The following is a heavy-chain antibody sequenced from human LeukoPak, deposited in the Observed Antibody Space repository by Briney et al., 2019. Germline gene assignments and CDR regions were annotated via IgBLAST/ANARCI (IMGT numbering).Heavy chain of an antibody. D-gene: IGHD1-14*01. Sequence: GGSLRLSCAASGFTFSSYWMSWVRQAPGKGLEWVANIKQDGSEKYYVDCVKGRFTISRDNAKNSLYLQMNSRKNEDAAVYYCGRGGSYRAFHMGGQGTMVPLP. CDR3: GRGGSYRAFHM. V-gene: IGHV3-7*03. CDR1: GFTFSSYW. J-gene: IGHJ3*02. CDR2: IKQDGSEK.